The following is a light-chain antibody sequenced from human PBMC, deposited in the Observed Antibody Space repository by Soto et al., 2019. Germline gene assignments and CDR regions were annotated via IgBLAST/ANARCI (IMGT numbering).Light chain of an antibody. J-gene: IGKJ1*01. Sequence: EIVLTQSPATLSLSPGERATLSCRASQSVSSYLAWYQQKPGQAPRLLIYDASKRATGIPARFTGSGFGTDYTLTISSLEPEDFAVYYRQQRSTWRTFGQGTKVDIK. CDR1: QSVSSY. V-gene: IGKV3-11*01. CDR3: QQRSTWRT. CDR2: DAS.